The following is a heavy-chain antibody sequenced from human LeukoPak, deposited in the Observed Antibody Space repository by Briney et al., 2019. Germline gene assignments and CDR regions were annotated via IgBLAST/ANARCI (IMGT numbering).Heavy chain of an antibody. V-gene: IGHV1-8*03. D-gene: IGHD3-10*02. Sequence: VAPVKVSCKASGYTFTSYDINWVRQATGQGLEWMGWMNPNSGNTGYAQKFQGRVTITRNTSISTAYMELSSLRSEDTAVYYCARGFHGRIATFIGYYYYYMDVWGKGTTVTVSS. CDR1: GYTFTSYD. CDR3: ARGFHGRIATFIGYYYYYMDV. CDR2: MNPNSGNT. J-gene: IGHJ6*03.